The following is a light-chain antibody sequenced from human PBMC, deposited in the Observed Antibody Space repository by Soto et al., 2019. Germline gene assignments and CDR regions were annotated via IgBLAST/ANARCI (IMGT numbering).Light chain of an antibody. CDR1: ESLSRS. V-gene: IGKV3-15*01. CDR2: GAC. CDR3: QHYHDWPPAFT. J-gene: IGKJ3*01. Sequence: EILMTQSPATLSVSPGERATLSCRASESLSRSLAWYQQKPGQAPRLLIYGACTRASGIPARFSGSGSGTEFTLTISSLQSEDFALYYCQHYHDWPPAFTFGPGTKVDL.